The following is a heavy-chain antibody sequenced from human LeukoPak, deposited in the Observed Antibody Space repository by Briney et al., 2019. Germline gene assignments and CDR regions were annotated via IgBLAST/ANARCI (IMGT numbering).Heavy chain of an antibody. Sequence: GASVKVSCKASGYTFTSYYMHWVRQAPGQGLEWMGIINPSGGSTSYAQKFQGRVTMTRDTSTSTVYMELSSLRSEDSAMYYCAAPSARSTVTTWSAFDLWGQGTMVTVSS. J-gene: IGHJ3*01. CDR2: INPSGGST. V-gene: IGHV1-46*01. D-gene: IGHD4-17*01. CDR1: GYTFTSYY. CDR3: AAPSARSTVTTWSAFDL.